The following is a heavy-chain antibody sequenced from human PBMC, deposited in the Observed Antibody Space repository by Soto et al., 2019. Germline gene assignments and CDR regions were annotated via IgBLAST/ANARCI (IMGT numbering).Heavy chain of an antibody. CDR1: GFTFGDYA. V-gene: IGHV3-49*03. CDR2: MRSKAYGGTT. J-gene: IGHJ5*02. Sequence: GGSLRLSCTASGFTFGDYAMSWFRQAPGKGLEWVGFMRSKAYGGTTEYAASVKGRFTISRDDSKSIAYLQMNSLKTEDTAVYYCTRDYGGNFVYWVDPWGQGTLVTVSS. CDR3: TRDYGGNFVYWVDP. D-gene: IGHD4-17*01.